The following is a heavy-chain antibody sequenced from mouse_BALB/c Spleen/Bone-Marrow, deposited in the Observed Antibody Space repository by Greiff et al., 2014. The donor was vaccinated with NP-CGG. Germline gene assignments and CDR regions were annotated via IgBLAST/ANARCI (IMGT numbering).Heavy chain of an antibody. J-gene: IGHJ1*01. CDR2: IRNKANGYTT. CDR3: ARDINYDNSWYFDG. Sequence: EVQLVESGGGLVQPGGSLRLSCATSGFTFTDYYMSWVRQPPGKALEWLGFIRNKANGYTTEYSASVKGRFTISRDNSQSIPYLQMNTLRAEDSATYYCARDINYDNSWYFDGWGAGTTVTVSS. V-gene: IGHV7-3*02. D-gene: IGHD2-1*01. CDR1: GFTFTDYY.